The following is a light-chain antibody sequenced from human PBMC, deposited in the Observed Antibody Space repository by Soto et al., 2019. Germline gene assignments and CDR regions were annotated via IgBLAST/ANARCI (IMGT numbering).Light chain of an antibody. CDR2: KAS. J-gene: IGKJ4*01. V-gene: IGKV1-5*03. CDR1: QSISSW. CDR3: QQYNSYPS. Sequence: DIPMTQSPSTLSASVGDRVTITCRASQSISSWLAWYQQKPGKAPKLLIYKASSLESGVPSRFSGSGSGTEFTITISSLQPDDYATYYCQQYNSYPSCGGGTKVEIK.